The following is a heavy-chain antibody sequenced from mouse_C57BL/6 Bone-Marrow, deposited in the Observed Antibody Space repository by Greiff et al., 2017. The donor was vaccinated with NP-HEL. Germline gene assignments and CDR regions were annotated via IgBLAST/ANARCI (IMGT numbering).Heavy chain of an antibody. CDR2: ISSGSSTI. Sequence: EVNVVESGGGLVKPGGSLKLSCAASGFTFSDYGMHWVRQAPEKGLEWVAYISSGSSTIYYADTVKGRFTISRDNAKNTLFLQMTSLRSEDTAMYYCAREIHYYGSSYGGYFDVWGTGTTVTVSS. J-gene: IGHJ1*03. V-gene: IGHV5-17*01. CDR1: GFTFSDYG. D-gene: IGHD1-1*01. CDR3: AREIHYYGSSYGGYFDV.